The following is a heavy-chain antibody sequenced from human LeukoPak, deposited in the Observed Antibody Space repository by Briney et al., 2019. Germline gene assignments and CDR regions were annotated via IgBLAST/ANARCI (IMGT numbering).Heavy chain of an antibody. V-gene: IGHV3-21*01. CDR3: ARGRFLEWFPPLMWSA. CDR2: ISSSSSYI. CDR1: GFTFSNYW. Sequence: GGSLRLSCAASGFTFSNYWMNWVRQAPGKGLEWVSSISSSSSYIYYADSVKGRFTISRDNAKNSLYLQMNSLRAEDTAVYYCARGRFLEWFPPLMWSAWGQGTLVTVSS. D-gene: IGHD3-3*01. J-gene: IGHJ4*02.